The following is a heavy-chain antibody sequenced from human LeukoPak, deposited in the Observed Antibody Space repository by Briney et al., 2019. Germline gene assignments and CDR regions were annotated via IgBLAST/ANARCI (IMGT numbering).Heavy chain of an antibody. CDR1: GYSFTSYW. CDR3: ARLSSDPESPNGAFDI. V-gene: IGHV5-51*01. J-gene: IGHJ3*02. Sequence: GESLKISCKGSGYSFTSYWIGWVRQMPGKGLEWMGIIYPGDSDARYSPSFQGQVTISADKSISTAYLQWSSLKASDTAMYYCARLSSDPESPNGAFDIWGQGTMVTVSS. CDR2: IYPGDSDA. D-gene: IGHD3-16*02.